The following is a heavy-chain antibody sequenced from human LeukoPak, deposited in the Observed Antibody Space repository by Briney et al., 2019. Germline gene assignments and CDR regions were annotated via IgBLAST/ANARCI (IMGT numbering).Heavy chain of an antibody. CDR1: GYTFTSYG. CDR3: ARLDSPTNNWFDP. J-gene: IGHJ5*02. Sequence: GASVKVSCKASGYTFTSYGISWVRQAPGQGLEWMGWISAYNGNTNYAQKLQGRVTMTTDTPTSTAYMGLRSLRSDDTAVYYCARLDSPTNNWFDPWGQGTLVTVSS. D-gene: IGHD3-22*01. V-gene: IGHV1-18*01. CDR2: ISAYNGNT.